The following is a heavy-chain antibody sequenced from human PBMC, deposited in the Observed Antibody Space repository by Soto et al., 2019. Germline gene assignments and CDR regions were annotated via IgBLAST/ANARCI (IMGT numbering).Heavy chain of an antibody. CDR1: GFTFSNYA. CDR2: VSGSGSST. Sequence: EVQLLESGGGLVQPGGSLRLSCAVSGFTFSNYAMSWVHQAPGKGLEWVSAVSGSGSSTYYADSVKGRFTISRDNSKNTLYLQMNSLRAEDTAVYYCARRSPSWAFDIWGQGTMVTVSS. D-gene: IGHD2-15*01. J-gene: IGHJ3*02. V-gene: IGHV3-23*01. CDR3: ARRSPSWAFDI.